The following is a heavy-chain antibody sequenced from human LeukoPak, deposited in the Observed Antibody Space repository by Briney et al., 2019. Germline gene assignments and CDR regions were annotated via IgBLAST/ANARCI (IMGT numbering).Heavy chain of an antibody. J-gene: IGHJ4*02. CDR3: ARVLGGQVWLHYFGY. Sequence: GGSLRLSCEASGFSFRNYAMHWVRQAPGKGLEWVAVISYDGSYTKYGDFVKGRFTISRDNSQDTLYLQMDSLRAEDTALYYCARVLGGQVWLHYFGYWGQGALVTVSS. D-gene: IGHD5-18*01. CDR1: GFSFRNYA. V-gene: IGHV3-30*03. CDR2: ISYDGSYT.